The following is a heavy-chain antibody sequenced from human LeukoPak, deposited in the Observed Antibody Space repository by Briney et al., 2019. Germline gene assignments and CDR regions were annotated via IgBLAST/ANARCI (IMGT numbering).Heavy chain of an antibody. D-gene: IGHD6-19*01. CDR1: KFTFRSYD. Sequence: QPGGSLRLSCAASKFTFRSYDMQWVRQAPGKGLEWVAFIRHDGSNKDYVDSVKGRFTISRDNSRNTLYLQMNSLRIEDTAVYYCAKGAHSSGWPHNWFDHWGQGTLVTVSS. CDR3: AKGAHSSGWPHNWFDH. CDR2: IRHDGSNK. J-gene: IGHJ5*02. V-gene: IGHV3-30*02.